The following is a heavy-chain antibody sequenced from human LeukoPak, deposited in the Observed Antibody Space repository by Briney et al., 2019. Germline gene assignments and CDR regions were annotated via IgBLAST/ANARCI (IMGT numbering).Heavy chain of an antibody. Sequence: GGSLRLSCAASGFTFTNYAMDWIRQAPGKGLEWVAVISKDGSNNNYADSVKGRFTISRDNSKNALYLQMNSLRPEDTAVYYCAGESFDIWGQGTMVTVSS. CDR1: GFTFTNYA. V-gene: IGHV3-30*04. CDR2: ISKDGSNN. CDR3: AGESFDI. J-gene: IGHJ3*02.